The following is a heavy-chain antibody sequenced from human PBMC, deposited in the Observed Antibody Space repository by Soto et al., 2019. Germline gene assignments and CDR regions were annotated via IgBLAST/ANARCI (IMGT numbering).Heavy chain of an antibody. Sequence: GGSLRLSCAASGFTFSNAWMNWVRQAPGKGLEWVGRIKSKTDGGTTDYAAPVKGRFTISRDDSKNTLYLQRNSLKTEDTAVYYCAGGPNSNSWGFAWGQGTPVTVSS. CDR1: GFTFSNAW. V-gene: IGHV3-15*07. CDR2: IKSKTDGGTT. D-gene: IGHD3-16*01. CDR3: AGGPNSNSWGFA. J-gene: IGHJ5*02.